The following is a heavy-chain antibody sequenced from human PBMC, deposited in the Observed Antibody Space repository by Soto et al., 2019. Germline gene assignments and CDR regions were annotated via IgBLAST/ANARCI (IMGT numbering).Heavy chain of an antibody. CDR2: ISSDGNKR. D-gene: IGHD5-18*01. CDR3: ARERYSYGRYFDF. J-gene: IGHJ4*03. CDR1: EFSLTIYT. V-gene: IGHV3-30-3*01. Sequence: WGCMRLSCAACEFSLTIYTMHWVRQTPGKGLDWVAFISSDGNKRHYADSVEGRFTISRDNSKNTVFLQMSSLRTADTAFYYSARERYSYGRYFDFWGHGTPVTVSS.